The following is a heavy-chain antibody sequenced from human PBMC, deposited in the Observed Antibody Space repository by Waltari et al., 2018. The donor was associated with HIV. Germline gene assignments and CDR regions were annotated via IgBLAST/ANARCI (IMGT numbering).Heavy chain of an antibody. D-gene: IGHD6-19*01. V-gene: IGHV1-3*01. J-gene: IGHJ4*02. CDR3: ARVDYSSGLSLDY. CDR2: INAGNGNT. CDR1: GYTFPSYA. Sequence: QVQLVQSGAEVKKPGASVKVSCQASGYTFPSYAMHWVRQAPGQRLEWMGWINAGNGNTKYSQKFQGRVTITRDTSASTAYMELSSLRSEDTAVYYCARVDYSSGLSLDYWGQGTLVTVSS.